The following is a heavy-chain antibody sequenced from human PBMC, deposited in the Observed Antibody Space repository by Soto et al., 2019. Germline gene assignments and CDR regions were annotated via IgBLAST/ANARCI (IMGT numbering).Heavy chain of an antibody. CDR3: VRQGIGFLHGLVEV. CDR1: SGPSKSHN. CDR2: VYDTWST. J-gene: IGHJ6*01. Sequence: QVQVQRSGPGLVKPSATLSLTCTVASGPSKSHNWGWIRQPPGRGLEWIGYVYDTWSTSYNPSLNSRVTVAADTTTNRISKRLRFVTAADTAVYYCVRQGIGFLHGLVEVWGQGTTVIVSS. V-gene: IGHV4-59*08. D-gene: IGHD3-10*01.